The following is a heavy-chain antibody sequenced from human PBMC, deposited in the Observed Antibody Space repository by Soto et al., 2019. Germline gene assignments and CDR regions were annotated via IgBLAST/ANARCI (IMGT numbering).Heavy chain of an antibody. D-gene: IGHD3-16*01. CDR2: IKPDGSAT. CDR3: FGGNGGPQ. V-gene: IGHV3-7*03. CDR1: DFTFRNYW. J-gene: IGHJ4*02. Sequence: LRLSCSTSDFTFRNYWMNWVRQAPGKGLEWVANIKPDGSATNYVDSVKGRFTISRDNVRNSVSLQMNSLRVEDTAVYFCFGGNGGPQWGQGTLVTVS.